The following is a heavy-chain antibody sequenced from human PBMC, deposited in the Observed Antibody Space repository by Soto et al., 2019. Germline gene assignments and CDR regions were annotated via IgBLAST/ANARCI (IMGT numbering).Heavy chain of an antibody. J-gene: IGHJ6*02. V-gene: IGHV4-30-4*01. D-gene: IGHD3-16*01. CDR3: ARSISLINPPFRYYYGMDV. Sequence: QVQLQAAGPGLVKPAQTLSLTCTVSGGCISSGDYYCSWIRQPPGKCLEWIGYIYYSGSTYYNPSLKRRVTMAVDTSKNPFSLKLSSVTAADTAVYYCARSISLINPPFRYYYGMDVWGQGTTVTVSS. CDR2: IYYSGST. CDR1: GGCISSGDYY.